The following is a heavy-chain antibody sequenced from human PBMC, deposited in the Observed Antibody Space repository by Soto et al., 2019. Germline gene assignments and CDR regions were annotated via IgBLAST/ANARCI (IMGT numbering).Heavy chain of an antibody. CDR3: ARDSFVTGTERPFDY. CDR1: GFTFSSYE. J-gene: IGHJ4*02. D-gene: IGHD1-26*01. CDR2: ISSSGSTI. Sequence: EVQLVESGGGLVQPGGSLRLSCAASGFTFSSYEMNWVRQAPGKGLEWVSYISSSGSTIYYADSVKGRFTISRDNAKNSLYLQMNSLRAEDTAVYYCARDSFVTGTERPFDYWGQGTLVTVSS. V-gene: IGHV3-48*03.